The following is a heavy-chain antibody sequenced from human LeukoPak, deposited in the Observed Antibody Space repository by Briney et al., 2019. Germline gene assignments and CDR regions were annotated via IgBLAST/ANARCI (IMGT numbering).Heavy chain of an antibody. Sequence: GASVKVSCKASGYTFTSYDINWVRQATGQGLEWMGWISAYNGNTNYAQKLQGRVTMTTDTSTSTAYMELRSLRSDDTAVYYCARDGTTAPVYYYYGMDVWGQGTTVTVSS. CDR2: ISAYNGNT. CDR1: GYTFTSYD. J-gene: IGHJ6*02. CDR3: ARDGTTAPVYYYYGMDV. V-gene: IGHV1-18*01. D-gene: IGHD1-7*01.